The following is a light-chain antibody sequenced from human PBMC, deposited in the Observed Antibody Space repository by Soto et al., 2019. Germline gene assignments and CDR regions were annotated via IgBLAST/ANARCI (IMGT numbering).Light chain of an antibody. Sequence: DIVLTQSPATLSLSPGERATLYCGASQRVSGGFLAWYQQKPGLAPRLILYDTSFRATGIPDRFSGSGFGTDFTLTISRLDPEDFAVYYCQQYGSSPSFGQGTKVEIK. CDR1: QRVSGGF. J-gene: IGKJ1*01. V-gene: IGKV3D-20*01. CDR2: DTS. CDR3: QQYGSSPS.